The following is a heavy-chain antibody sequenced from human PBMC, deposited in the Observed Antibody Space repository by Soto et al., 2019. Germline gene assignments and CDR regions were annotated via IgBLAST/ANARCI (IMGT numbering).Heavy chain of an antibody. CDR2: ISHDGSNK. CDR1: GFTFSNYA. J-gene: IGHJ3*02. CDR3: AREADRVGANDAFDI. V-gene: IGHV3-30-3*01. D-gene: IGHD1-26*01. Sequence: QVQLVESGGGVVQPGGSLRLSCAASGFTFSNYAIHWARQAPGKGLEWVALISHDGSNKHYADSVKGRFTMSRDNSKNTVYLQMNSLKPDDTAVFYCAREADRVGANDAFDIWGQGRMVTVSS.